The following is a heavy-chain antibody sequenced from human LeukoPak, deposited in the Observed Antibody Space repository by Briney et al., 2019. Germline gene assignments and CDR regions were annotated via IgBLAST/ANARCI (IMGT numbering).Heavy chain of an antibody. V-gene: IGHV4-34*01. CDR1: GGSFSGYY. J-gene: IGHJ2*01. Sequence: SETLSLTCAVYGGSFSGYYWSWIRQPPGKGLEWIGEINHSGSTNYNPSIKSRVTISVDTSKNQFSLKLSSVTAADTAVYYCAREGSGDQPRLYFDLWGRGTLVTVSS. CDR3: AREGSGDQPRLYFDL. D-gene: IGHD4-17*01. CDR2: INHSGST.